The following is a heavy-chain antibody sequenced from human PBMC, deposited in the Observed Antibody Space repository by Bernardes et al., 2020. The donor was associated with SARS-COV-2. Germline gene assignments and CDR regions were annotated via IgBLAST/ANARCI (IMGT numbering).Heavy chain of an antibody. D-gene: IGHD6-19*01. V-gene: IGHV4-4*01. CDR2: IHYSGTT. J-gene: IGHJ4*02. CDR3: ASQGGWYIDS. CDR1: GGSIMSDNR. Sequence: ETLSLTCAALGGSIMSDNRWSWVRQTPGQGLEWIGEIHYSGTTKYNPSFQNRVTISVDTSKNQWSLRMTSMSAADTAVYFCASQGGWYIDSWGQGTLVTVSS.